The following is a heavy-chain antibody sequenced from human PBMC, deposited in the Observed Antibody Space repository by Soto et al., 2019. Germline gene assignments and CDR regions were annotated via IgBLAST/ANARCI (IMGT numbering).Heavy chain of an antibody. J-gene: IGHJ4*02. Sequence: ASVKVSCKASGYTFTSYGISWVRQAPGQGLEWVGWISTYNGNTNYVQKLQGRVTMTTDTSTSTAYMELRSLRSDDTAVYYCARDQEDYNSGSGIWGQGTLVTVSS. CDR2: ISTYNGNT. D-gene: IGHD3-10*01. CDR1: GYTFTSYG. CDR3: ARDQEDYNSGSGI. V-gene: IGHV1-18*01.